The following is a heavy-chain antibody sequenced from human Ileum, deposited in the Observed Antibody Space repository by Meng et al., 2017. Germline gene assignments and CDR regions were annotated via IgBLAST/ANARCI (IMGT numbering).Heavy chain of an antibody. CDR2: ITYDGSHK. CDR3: AQKGDFDN. CDR1: GFTFNTFG. Sequence: QVQLVESGGGVVQPGGALRLSCAASGFTFNTFGLHWVRQAPGKGMEWVSIITYDGSHKFYGDSVKGRFTISRDNSKNMLYLQMNSLRPEDTAVYYCAQKGDFDNWGQGTLVTVSS. V-gene: IGHV3-30*03. J-gene: IGHJ4*02.